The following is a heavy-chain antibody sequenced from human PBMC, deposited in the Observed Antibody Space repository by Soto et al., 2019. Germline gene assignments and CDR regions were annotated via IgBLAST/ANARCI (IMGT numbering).Heavy chain of an antibody. J-gene: IGHJ6*02. CDR3: ARVSGIYYYGMAV. CDR1: GGSFSGYY. CDR2: INHSGST. D-gene: IGHD3-10*01. V-gene: IGHV4-34*01. Sequence: PSETLSLTCAVFGGSFSGYYWSWIRQPPGKGLEWIGEINHSGSTNYNPSLKSRVTISVDTSKNQFSLKLSSVTAADTAVYYCARVSGIYYYGMAVWGQGTSVTVSS.